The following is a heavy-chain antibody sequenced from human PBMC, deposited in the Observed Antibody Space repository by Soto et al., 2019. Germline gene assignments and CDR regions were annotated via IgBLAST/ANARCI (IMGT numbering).Heavy chain of an antibody. D-gene: IGHD6-19*01. CDR2: IIPILGIA. V-gene: IGHV1-69*02. J-gene: IGHJ6*02. CDR1: GGTYSSYT. CDR3: ARNMDSSGPYGMDV. Sequence: QVQLVQSGAEVKKPGSSVKVSCKASGGTYSSYTISWVRQAPGQGLEWMGRIIPILGIANYAQKVQGRVTITADKTSSTAYIELSSLRSEDTAVYYCARNMDSSGPYGMDVWGQGTTVTVSS.